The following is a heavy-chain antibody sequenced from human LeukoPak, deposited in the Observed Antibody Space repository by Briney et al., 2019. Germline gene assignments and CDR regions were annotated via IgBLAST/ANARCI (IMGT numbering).Heavy chain of an antibody. J-gene: IGHJ4*02. CDR3: ATETYTDGCNQPGQSGFDY. V-gene: IGHV1-24*01. CDR2: FDPEDGET. CDR1: GYTLTELS. Sequence: ASVKVSCKVSGYTLTELSMHWVRQAPGKGLEWMGGFDPEDGETIYAQKFQGRVTMTEDTSTDTAYMELSSLRSEDTAVYYCATETYTDGCNQPGQSGFDYWGQGTLVTVSS. D-gene: IGHD5-24*01.